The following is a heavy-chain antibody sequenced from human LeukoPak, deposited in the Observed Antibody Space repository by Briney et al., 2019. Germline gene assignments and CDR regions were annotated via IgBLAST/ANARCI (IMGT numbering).Heavy chain of an antibody. CDR2: ISSSGSTI. J-gene: IGHJ6*04. Sequence: GGSLRLSCAASGFTFSSYEMNWVRQAPGKGLEWVSYISSSGSTIYYADSVKGRLTISRDNTKHSLYLQMNSLRAEDTAVYYCAELGITMIGGVWGKGTTVTISS. CDR1: GFTFSSYE. D-gene: IGHD3-10*02. CDR3: AELGITMIGGV. V-gene: IGHV3-48*03.